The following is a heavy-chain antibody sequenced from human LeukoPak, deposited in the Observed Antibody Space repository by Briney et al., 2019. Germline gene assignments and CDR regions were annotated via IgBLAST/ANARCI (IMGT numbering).Heavy chain of an antibody. Sequence: PGGSLRLSCAASGFTFTYFAMTWVRQGPGKGLEWVSTISYSGGSTYYADSVKGRFTISRDNSKNTLYLQMNNLRAEDTAVYYCAKDWALRAAGSFDYWGQGTLVTVSS. CDR1: GFTFTYFA. CDR2: ISYSGGST. CDR3: AKDWALRAAGSFDY. J-gene: IGHJ4*02. D-gene: IGHD6-13*01. V-gene: IGHV3-23*01.